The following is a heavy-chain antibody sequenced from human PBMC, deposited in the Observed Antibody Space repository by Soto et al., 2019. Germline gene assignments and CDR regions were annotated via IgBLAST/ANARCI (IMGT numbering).Heavy chain of an antibody. J-gene: IGHJ6*02. CDR2: INHSGST. D-gene: IGHD5-12*01. CDR3: ARGRGDGYNYYYYYGMDV. Sequence: SETLSLTCAVYGRSLSGYYWSWIRQPPGKGLEWIGEINHSGSTNYNPSLKSRVTISVDTSKNQFSLKLSSVTAADTAVYYCARGRGDGYNYYYYYGMDVWGQGTTVTVSS. V-gene: IGHV4-34*01. CDR1: GRSLSGYY.